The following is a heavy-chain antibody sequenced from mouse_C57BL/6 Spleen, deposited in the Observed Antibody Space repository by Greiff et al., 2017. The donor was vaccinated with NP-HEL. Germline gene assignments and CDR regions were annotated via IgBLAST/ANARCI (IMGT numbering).Heavy chain of an antibody. Sequence: QVQLQQSGAELVRPGASVTLSCKASGYTFTDYEMHWVKQTPVHGLEWIGAIDPETGGTAYNQKFKGKAILTADKSSSTAYMELRSLTSEDSAVYYSTRGGYDRYFDVWGTGTTVTVSA. CDR3: TRGGYDRYFDV. D-gene: IGHD2-2*01. CDR2: IDPETGGT. CDR1: GYTFTDYE. V-gene: IGHV1-15*01. J-gene: IGHJ1*03.